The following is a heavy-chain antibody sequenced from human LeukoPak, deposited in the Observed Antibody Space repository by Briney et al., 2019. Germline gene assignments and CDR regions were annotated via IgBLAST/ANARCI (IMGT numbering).Heavy chain of an antibody. CDR3: AGGGGVGAKY. V-gene: IGHV3-53*01. D-gene: IGHD1-26*01. Sequence: GGSLRLSCAPSGFNVSNNHMSWVRQAPGKGLEWVSVTFISGNTYYADSVKGRFTISRDNSNNTLYLQMNSLRAEDTAVYYCAGGGGVGAKYWGQGTLVTVSS. CDR1: GFNVSNNH. CDR2: TFISGNT. J-gene: IGHJ4*02.